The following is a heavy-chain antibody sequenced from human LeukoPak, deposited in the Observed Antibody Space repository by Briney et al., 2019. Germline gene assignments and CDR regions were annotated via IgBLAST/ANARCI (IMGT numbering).Heavy chain of an antibody. D-gene: IGHD6-19*01. CDR1: GFTFSNYW. V-gene: IGHV3-7*01. CDR2: IKQDGSVK. CDR3: ARIGYSSSCLDY. Sequence: GGSLRLSCAASGFTFSNYWMSWVRQAPGKGLEWVANIKQDGSVKYYVDSVRGRFTISRDNAKNSVYLQMDSLRAEDTAVYYCARIGYSSSCLDYWGQGTLVTVSS. J-gene: IGHJ4*02.